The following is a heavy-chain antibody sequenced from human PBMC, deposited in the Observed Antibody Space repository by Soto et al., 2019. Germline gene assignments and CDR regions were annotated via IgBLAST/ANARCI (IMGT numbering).Heavy chain of an antibody. J-gene: IGHJ4*02. CDR3: ARDQGGDSDY. CDR1: GDSINNRSYY. V-gene: IGHV4-39*07. Sequence: SETLSLTCTVTGDSINNRSYYWGWIRQPPGKGLEWIGSIYYSGSTYNNPSLKSRVSMSVDTSKSQFSLKLTSVTAADTAVYYCARDQGGDSDYWGQGSLVTVSS. D-gene: IGHD2-21*02. CDR2: IYYSGST.